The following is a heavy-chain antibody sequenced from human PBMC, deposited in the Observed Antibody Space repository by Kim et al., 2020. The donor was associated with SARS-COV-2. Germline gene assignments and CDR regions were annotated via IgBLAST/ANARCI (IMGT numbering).Heavy chain of an antibody. V-gene: IGHV3-74*01. Sequence: GSATYYADSVQGRLPNSRDNAKNTLYLQMHSLRSEDTAVYYCGTVFEYWGQGTLVTVSS. J-gene: IGHJ4*02. CDR2: GSAT. CDR3: GTVFEY.